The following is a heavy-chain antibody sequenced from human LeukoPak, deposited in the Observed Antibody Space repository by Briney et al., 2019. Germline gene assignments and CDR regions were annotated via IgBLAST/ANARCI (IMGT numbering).Heavy chain of an antibody. CDR1: GYTFTGYY. CDR2: INPNSGGT. Sequence: GASVKVSCKASGYTFTGYYMHRVRQAPGQGLEWMGRINPNSGGTSYAQKFQGRVTMTRDTSISTAYMELSRLRSDDTAVYYCARDRGQLWLCDWGQGTLVTVSS. D-gene: IGHD5-18*01. J-gene: IGHJ4*02. V-gene: IGHV1-2*06. CDR3: ARDRGQLWLCD.